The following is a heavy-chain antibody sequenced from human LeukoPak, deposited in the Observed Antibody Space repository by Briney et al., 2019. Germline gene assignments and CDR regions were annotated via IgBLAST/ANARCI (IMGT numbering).Heavy chain of an antibody. CDR3: ARQWLVSPLFDY. CDR1: GGSFSGYY. Sequence: PSETLSLTCAVYGGSFSGYYWSWIRQPPGKGLEWIGEINHSGSTNYNPSLRSRVTVSVHTSKNQLSLKLSSVTAADTAVYYCARQWLVSPLFDYWGQGALVTVSS. V-gene: IGHV4-34*01. CDR2: INHSGST. D-gene: IGHD6-19*01. J-gene: IGHJ4*02.